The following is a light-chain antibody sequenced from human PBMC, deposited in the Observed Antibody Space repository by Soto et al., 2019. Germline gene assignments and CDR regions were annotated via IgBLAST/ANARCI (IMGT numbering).Light chain of an antibody. J-gene: IGLJ1*01. CDR3: QSYDSSLSGFYV. CDR1: SSNIGAGYD. CDR2: GNS. Sequence: QSVLTQPPSVSGAPGQRVTISCTGSSSNIGAGYDVHWYQQLPGTAPKLLIYGNSNRPSGVPDRFSGSKSGTSASLAITGLQAEAEADYYCQSYDSSLSGFYVFGTGTKVTV. V-gene: IGLV1-40*01.